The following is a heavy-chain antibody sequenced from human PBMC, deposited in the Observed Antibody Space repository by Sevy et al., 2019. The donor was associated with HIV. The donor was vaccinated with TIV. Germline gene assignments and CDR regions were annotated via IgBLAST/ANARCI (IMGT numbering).Heavy chain of an antibody. J-gene: IGHJ4*02. CDR2: IYSGGST. CDR1: GFTVSSNY. Sequence: GGSLRLSCAASGFTVSSNYMSWVRQAPGKGLEWVSVIYSGGSTYYADSVKGRFTISRDNSKNTLYLQMNGLRAEDTAVYYCAIEGTHRRRDYGGRGTLVTVSS. CDR3: AIEGTHRRRDY. V-gene: IGHV3-53*01.